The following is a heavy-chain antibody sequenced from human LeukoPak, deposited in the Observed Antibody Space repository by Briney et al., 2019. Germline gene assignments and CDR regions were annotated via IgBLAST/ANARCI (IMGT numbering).Heavy chain of an antibody. Sequence: ASLKVSCKASGGTFSSYAISWVRQAPGQGLEWMGGIIPIFGTANYAQKFQGRVTITADESTSTAYMELSSLRSEDTAVYYCARVERGHTQFGFDYWGQGTLVTVSS. D-gene: IGHD3-16*01. V-gene: IGHV1-69*13. J-gene: IGHJ4*02. CDR1: GGTFSSYA. CDR2: IIPIFGTA. CDR3: ARVERGHTQFGFDY.